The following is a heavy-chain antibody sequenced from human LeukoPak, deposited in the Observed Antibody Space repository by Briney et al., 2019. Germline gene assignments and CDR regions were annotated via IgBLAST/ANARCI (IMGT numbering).Heavy chain of an antibody. V-gene: IGHV3-21*06. D-gene: IGHD2-15*01. CDR2: ISGSGGGT. Sequence: PGGSLRLSCAASGFTFSSYEMNWVRQAPGKGLEWVSAISGSGGGTYYADSVRGRFTISRDNAKNSVYLQINSLRAEDTAVYYCARLPYSWAFDYWGQGTPVTVSS. CDR1: GFTFSSYE. J-gene: IGHJ4*02. CDR3: ARLPYSWAFDY.